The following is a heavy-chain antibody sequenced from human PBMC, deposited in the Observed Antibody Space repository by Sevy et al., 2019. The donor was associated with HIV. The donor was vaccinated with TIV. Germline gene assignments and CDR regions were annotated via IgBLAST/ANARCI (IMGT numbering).Heavy chain of an antibody. V-gene: IGHV3-23*01. CDR2: ISGSGGST. CDR3: AGIFEDLFDY. CDR1: GFTFSSYA. Sequence: GGSLRLSCAASGFTFSSYAMSWVRQAPGKGLEWVSDISGSGGSTYYADSVKGRFTISRDNSKNTLYLQMNSLRAEDTAVYYCAGIFEDLFDYWGQGTLVTVSS. J-gene: IGHJ4*02. D-gene: IGHD3-3*01.